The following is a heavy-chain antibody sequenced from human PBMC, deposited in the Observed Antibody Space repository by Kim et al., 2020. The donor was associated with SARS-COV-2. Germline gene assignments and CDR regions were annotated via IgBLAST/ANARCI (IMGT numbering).Heavy chain of an antibody. CDR2: IYYSGST. D-gene: IGHD3-10*01. J-gene: IGHJ6*02. V-gene: IGHV4-59*12. Sequence: SETLSLTCTVSGGSISSFYWSWIRQPPGKGLEWIGYIYYSGSTNYNPSLNSRVTFSVDTSKNHFSLKLSSVTAADTAVYYCARGDTSWFGEVSFGMDVWGQGTTVTVSS. CDR1: GGSISSFY. CDR3: ARGDTSWFGEVSFGMDV.